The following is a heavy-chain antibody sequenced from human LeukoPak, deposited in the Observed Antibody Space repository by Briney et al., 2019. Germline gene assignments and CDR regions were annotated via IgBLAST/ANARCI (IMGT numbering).Heavy chain of an antibody. D-gene: IGHD4-17*01. J-gene: IGHJ4*02. CDR2: IWYDGSNK. CDR1: GFTFSSYG. Sequence: GGSLRLSCAASGFTFSSYGMHWVRQAPGKGLEWVAVIWYDGSNKYYADSVKGRFTISRDNSKNTLYLQMNSLRAEDTAMYYCARGTDYGDYCDYWGQGTLVTVSS. CDR3: ARGTDYGDYCDY. V-gene: IGHV3-33*01.